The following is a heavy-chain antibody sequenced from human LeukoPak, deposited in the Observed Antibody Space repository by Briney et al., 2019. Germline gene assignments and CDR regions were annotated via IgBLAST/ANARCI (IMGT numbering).Heavy chain of an antibody. CDR1: DGSISSYH. V-gene: IGHV4-4*07. CDR2: IYPSGST. J-gene: IGHJ6*02. D-gene: IGHD6-13*01. Sequence: SETLSLTCTVSDGSISSYHWSWIRQPAGKGLEWIGRIYPSGSTNYNPSLKSRGTMSVDMSKNQFSLNLSSLTAADTAMYFCARTSSSSWSYGMDVWGQGTTVTVSS. CDR3: ARTSSSSWSYGMDV.